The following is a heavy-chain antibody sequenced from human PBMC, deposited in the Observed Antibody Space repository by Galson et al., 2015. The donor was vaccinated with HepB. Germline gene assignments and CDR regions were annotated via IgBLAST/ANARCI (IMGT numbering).Heavy chain of an antibody. Sequence: SLRLSCAASGFIFSSYGMHWVRQAPGKGLEWVAVISYDGSNKYYVDSVKGRFTISRDNSNHTLYLQMNSLRAEDTAVYYCAKNLGYYYGSGTLFDYWGQGTLVTVSS. J-gene: IGHJ4*02. CDR2: ISYDGSNK. V-gene: IGHV3-30*18. CDR3: AKNLGYYYGSGTLFDY. CDR1: GFIFSSYG. D-gene: IGHD3-10*01.